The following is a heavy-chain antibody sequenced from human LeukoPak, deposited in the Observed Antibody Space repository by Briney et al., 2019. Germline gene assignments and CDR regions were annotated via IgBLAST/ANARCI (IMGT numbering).Heavy chain of an antibody. CDR2: ISSSGSAI. D-gene: IGHD3-10*02. Sequence: RGSLRLSCAASGFTFSSYEMNWVRQAPGKGLEWVSYISSSGSAIYYADSVKGRFTISRDNAKNSLYLQMNSLRAEDTAVYYCAELGITMIGGVWGKGTTVTISS. V-gene: IGHV3-48*03. J-gene: IGHJ6*04. CDR1: GFTFSSYE. CDR3: AELGITMIGGV.